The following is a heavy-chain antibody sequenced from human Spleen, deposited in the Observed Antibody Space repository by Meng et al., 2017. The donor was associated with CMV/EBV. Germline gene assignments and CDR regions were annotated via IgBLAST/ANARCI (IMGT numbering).Heavy chain of an antibody. CDR1: GFTFSSYA. Sequence: GGSLRLSCAASGFTFSSYAMSWVRQAPGKGLEWVSAINPSDGTTYYADSVKGRFTISRDNAKNSLYLQMNSLRAEDTAVYYCARDLRGRYDSVGYYDAFDIWGPGTMVTVSS. CDR3: ARDLRGRYDSVGYYDAFDI. J-gene: IGHJ3*02. D-gene: IGHD3-22*01. V-gene: IGHV3-23*01. CDR2: INPSDGTT.